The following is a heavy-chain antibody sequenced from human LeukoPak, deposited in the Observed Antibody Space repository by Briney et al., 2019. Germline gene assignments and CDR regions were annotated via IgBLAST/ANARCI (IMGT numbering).Heavy chain of an antibody. CDR3: ARGSLIRVKQWLVSY. Sequence: ASVKVSCKASGYTFTGYYMHWVRQAPGQGLEWMGWINPNSSGTNYAQKFQGRVTMTRDTSISTAYMELSRLRSDDTAVYYCARGSLIRVKQWLVSYWGQGTLVTVSS. D-gene: IGHD6-19*01. CDR1: GYTFTGYY. V-gene: IGHV1-2*02. J-gene: IGHJ4*02. CDR2: INPNSSGT.